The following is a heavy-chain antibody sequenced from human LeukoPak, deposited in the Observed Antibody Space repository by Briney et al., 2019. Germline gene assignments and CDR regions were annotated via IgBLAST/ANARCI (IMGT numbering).Heavy chain of an antibody. D-gene: IGHD3-10*01. V-gene: IGHV3-30-3*02. CDR2: ISYDGSNK. J-gene: IGHJ3*02. CDR3: AKGGGLTYYYGSGSLDAFDI. CDR1: GFTFSSYA. Sequence: GGSLRLSCAASGFTFSSYAMHWVRQAPGKGLEWVAVISYDGSNKYYADSVKGRFTISRDNSKNTLYLQMNSLRAEDTAVYYCAKGGGLTYYYGSGSLDAFDIWGQGTMVTVSS.